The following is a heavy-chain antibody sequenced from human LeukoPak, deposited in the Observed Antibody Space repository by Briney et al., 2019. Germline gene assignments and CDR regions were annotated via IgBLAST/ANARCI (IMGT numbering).Heavy chain of an antibody. CDR3: ATGVRVGATPWFDP. V-gene: IGHV1-24*01. CDR2: FDPEDGET. D-gene: IGHD1-26*01. Sequence: ASVKVSCKVSGYTLTELSMHWVRQAPGKGLEWMGGFDPEDGETIYAQKFQGRVTMTQDTSTDTAYMELSSLRSEDTAVYYCATGVRVGATPWFDPWGQGTLVTVSS. CDR1: GYTLTELS. J-gene: IGHJ5*02.